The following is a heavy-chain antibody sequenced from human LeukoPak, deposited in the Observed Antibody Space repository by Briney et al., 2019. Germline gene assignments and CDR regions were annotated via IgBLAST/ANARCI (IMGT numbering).Heavy chain of an antibody. CDR3: ASGYDSPTFDY. CDR1: GFTFSSYW. CDR2: IKQDGSEK. D-gene: IGHD3-22*01. Sequence: PGGSLRLSCAASGFTFSSYWMSWVRQAPGKGLERVANIKQDGSEKSYVDSVKGRFTISRDNAKNSLYLQMKSLTAEDTAVYYCASGYDSPTFDYWGQGTLVTVSS. J-gene: IGHJ4*02. V-gene: IGHV3-7*01.